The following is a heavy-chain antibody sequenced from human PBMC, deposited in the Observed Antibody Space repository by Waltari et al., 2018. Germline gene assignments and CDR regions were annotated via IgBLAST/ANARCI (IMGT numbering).Heavy chain of an antibody. J-gene: IGHJ6*03. CDR2: IIPIFGTA. D-gene: IGHD3-16*01. CDR3: ASGDRRGKEYYYYYMDV. CDR1: GGTFSSYA. V-gene: IGHV1-69*01. Sequence: QVQLVQSGAEVKKPGSSVKVSCKASGGTFSSYAISWVRQAPGQGLGWMGGIIPIFGTANYAQKFQGRVTITADESTSTAYMELSSLRSEDTAVYYCASGDRRGKEYYYYYMDVWGKGTTVTVSS.